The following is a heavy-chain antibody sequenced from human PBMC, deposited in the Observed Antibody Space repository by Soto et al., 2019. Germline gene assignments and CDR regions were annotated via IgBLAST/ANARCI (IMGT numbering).Heavy chain of an antibody. CDR1: GFTFSDYY. CDR3: ARARSLKGSSGGGVY. V-gene: IGHV3-11*01. D-gene: IGHD6-19*01. CDR2: ISSSGSTI. Sequence: GGSLRLSCAASGFTFSDYYMSWIRQAPGKGLEWVSYISSSGSTIYYADSVKGRFTISRDNAKNSLYLQMNSLRAEETAVYYWARARSLKGSSGGGVYWGQGTLVTVSS. J-gene: IGHJ4*02.